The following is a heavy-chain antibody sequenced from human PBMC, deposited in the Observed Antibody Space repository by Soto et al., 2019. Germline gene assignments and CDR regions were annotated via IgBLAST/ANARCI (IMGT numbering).Heavy chain of an antibody. CDR3: ARRALPPCINGVCYKDGFWDY. V-gene: IGHV4-31*03. D-gene: IGHD2-8*01. Sequence: QVQLQESGPGLVKPSQTLSLTCTVSVGSVSSGGYYWSWIRQHPGTGLEWIGYIYYSGTTYFNPSIKSRASISLDTSKNEFSLKLTSVTAADTAVYYCARRALPPCINGVCYKDGFWDYWGQGALVTVSS. CDR1: VGSVSSGGYY. CDR2: IYYSGTT. J-gene: IGHJ4*02.